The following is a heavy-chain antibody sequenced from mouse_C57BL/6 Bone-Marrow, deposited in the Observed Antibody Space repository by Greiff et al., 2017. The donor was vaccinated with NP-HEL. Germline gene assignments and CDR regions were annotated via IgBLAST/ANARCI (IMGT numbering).Heavy chain of an antibody. J-gene: IGHJ2*01. CDR2: IHPSDSDT. Sequence: QVQLQQPGAELVKPGASVKVSCKASGYTFTSYWMHWVKQRPGQGLEWTGRIHPSDSDTNYNQKFKGKATLTVDKSSSTAYMQLSSLTSEDSAVYYCAILSNDGYYYFDYWGQGTTLTVSS. CDR3: AILSNDGYYYFDY. V-gene: IGHV1-74*01. CDR1: GYTFTSYW. D-gene: IGHD2-3*01.